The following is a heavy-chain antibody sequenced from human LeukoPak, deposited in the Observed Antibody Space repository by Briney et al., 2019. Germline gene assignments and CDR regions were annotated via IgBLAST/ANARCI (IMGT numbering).Heavy chain of an antibody. D-gene: IGHD3-10*01. V-gene: IGHV1-18*01. CDR1: GYTFTSYV. CDR2: ISAYNGNT. CDR3: ARDGRFGELFDY. J-gene: IGHJ4*02. Sequence: ASVKVSCKTSGYTFTSYVISWVRQAPGQGLEWMGWISAYNGNTNYAQKLQDRVTMTTDTSTSTAYMELRSLRSDDTAVYYCARDGRFGELFDYWGQGTLVTVSS.